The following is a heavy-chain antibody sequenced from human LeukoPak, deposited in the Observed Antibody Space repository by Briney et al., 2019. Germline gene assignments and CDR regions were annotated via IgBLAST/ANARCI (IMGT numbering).Heavy chain of an antibody. J-gene: IGHJ4*02. V-gene: IGHV3-33*01. Sequence: SCKAPGYTFTGYYMHWVRQAPGKGLEWVAVIWYDGSNKYYADSVKGRFAISRDNSKNTLYLQMNSLRAEDTAVYYCARDQRSIAAAAKGVYFDYWGQGTLVTVSS. D-gene: IGHD6-13*01. CDR3: ARDQRSIAAAAKGVYFDY. CDR2: IWYDGSNK. CDR1: GYTFTGYY.